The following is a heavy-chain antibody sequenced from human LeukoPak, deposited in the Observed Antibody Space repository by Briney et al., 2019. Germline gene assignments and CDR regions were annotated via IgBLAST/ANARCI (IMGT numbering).Heavy chain of an antibody. V-gene: IGHV1-2*02. CDR2: INPNSGGT. J-gene: IGHJ3*02. Sequence: ASVKVSCKASGYTFTGYYMHWVRQAPGQGLEWMGWINPNSGGTNYAQEFQGRVTMTRDTSISTAYMELSRLRSDDTAVYYCAREGDYGDPAFDIWGQGTMVTVSS. CDR1: GYTFTGYY. CDR3: AREGDYGDPAFDI. D-gene: IGHD4-17*01.